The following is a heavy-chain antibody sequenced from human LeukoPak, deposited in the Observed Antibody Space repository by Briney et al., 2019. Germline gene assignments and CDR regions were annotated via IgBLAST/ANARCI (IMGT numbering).Heavy chain of an antibody. CDR2: ICPGDSDT. CDR3: ARQGRDILTGYSGPYYYYGMDV. Sequence: GESLKISCKGSGYSFTSYWIGWVRQMPGKGLEWMGIICPGDSDTRYSPSFQGQVTISADKSISTAYLQWSSLKASDTAMYYCARQGRDILTGYSGPYYYYGMDVWGQGTTVTVSS. D-gene: IGHD3-9*01. J-gene: IGHJ6*02. CDR1: GYSFTSYW. V-gene: IGHV5-51*01.